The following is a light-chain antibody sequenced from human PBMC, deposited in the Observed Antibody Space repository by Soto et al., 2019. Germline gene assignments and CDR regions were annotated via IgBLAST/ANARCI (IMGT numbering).Light chain of an antibody. CDR3: QKYNSAPLT. CDR2: AAS. J-gene: IGKJ4*01. Sequence: DIQMTQSPSSLSASVGDRVTTTYRASQGISNYLAWYQQKPGKVPKLLIYAASTLQSGVPSRFSGSGSGTDYTLTIRSLQPEDVAIYYCQKYNSAPLTFGGGTKVDIK. CDR1: QGISNY. V-gene: IGKV1-27*01.